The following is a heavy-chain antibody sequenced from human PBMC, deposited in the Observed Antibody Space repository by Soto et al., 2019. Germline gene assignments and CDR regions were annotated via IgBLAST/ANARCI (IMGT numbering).Heavy chain of an antibody. D-gene: IGHD3-10*01. CDR3: ARDKGYYGSGSYGWFDP. Sequence: SVRVSCKASGGTFSSYAIGWVRQAPGQGLEWMGGIIPIFGTANYAQKFQGRVTITADESTSTAYMELSSLRSEDTAVYYCARDKGYYGSGSYGWFDPWGQGTLVTVSS. CDR2: IIPIFGTA. J-gene: IGHJ5*02. V-gene: IGHV1-69*13. CDR1: GGTFSSYA.